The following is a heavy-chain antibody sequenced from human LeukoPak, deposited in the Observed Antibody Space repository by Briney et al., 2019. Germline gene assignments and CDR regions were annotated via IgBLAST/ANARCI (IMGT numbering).Heavy chain of an antibody. V-gene: IGHV1-2*02. D-gene: IGHD3-22*01. J-gene: IGHJ3*02. CDR1: GYTFTHYY. CDR3: ARQGGPMTVVVKVASYI. CDR2: INPKSGGT. Sequence: ASVKVSCKASGYTFTHYYMHWVRQAPGQGLEWMGWINPKSGGTNHAQRFQGRVTMTRDTSISTAYMELSSLGSDDTAVYYCARQGGPMTVVVKVASYIWGVGTMVTVSS.